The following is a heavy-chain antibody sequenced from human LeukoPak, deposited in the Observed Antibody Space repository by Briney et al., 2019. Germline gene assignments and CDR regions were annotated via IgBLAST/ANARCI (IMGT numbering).Heavy chain of an antibody. CDR2: IYYSGST. J-gene: IGHJ6*03. CDR3: ARGPGYSSSRGGIYYYYYMDV. V-gene: IGHV4-59*01. D-gene: IGHD6-6*01. Sequence: PSETLSLTCTVSGGSISSYYWSWIRQPPGKGLEWIGYIYYSGSTNYNPSLKSRVTISVDTSKNQFSLKLSSVTAADTAVYYCARGPGYSSSRGGIYYYYYMDVWGKGTTVTVSS. CDR1: GGSISSYY.